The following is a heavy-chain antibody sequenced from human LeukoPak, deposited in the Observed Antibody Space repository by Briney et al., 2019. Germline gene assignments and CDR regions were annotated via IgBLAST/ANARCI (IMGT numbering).Heavy chain of an antibody. V-gene: IGHV3-23*01. CDR3: AKDARRTFGLSSGLYRGSYYFDY. CDR2: IGGSGGYT. J-gene: IGHJ4*02. D-gene: IGHD6-19*01. CDR1: GFTFSTYV. Sequence: GRSLRLSCAASGFTFSTYVMTWVRQVPGKGLEWVSTIGGSGGYTYYADSVKGRFTISRDNSKNTLYLQMNSLRAEDTAVYYCAKDARRTFGLSSGLYRGSYYFDYWGQGTLVTVSS.